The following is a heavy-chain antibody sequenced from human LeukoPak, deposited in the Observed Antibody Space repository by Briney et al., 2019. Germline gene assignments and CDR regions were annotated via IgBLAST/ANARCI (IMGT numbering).Heavy chain of an antibody. CDR2: PRFEGSLE. CDR1: GFRLSNYG. Sequence: SGGPLRLFCAASGFRLSNYGMHWVRHAPGKGLQEMAFPRFEGSLEQYADFVKGRFTISRINSKHTLYLQLNSLRLEDTAFYLRAKGSIPKSSFWCGYLGDPVFWGQGTLGTVS. J-gene: IGHJ4*02. D-gene: IGHD3-3*01. V-gene: IGHV3-30*02. CDR3: AKGSIPKSSFWCGYLGDPVF.